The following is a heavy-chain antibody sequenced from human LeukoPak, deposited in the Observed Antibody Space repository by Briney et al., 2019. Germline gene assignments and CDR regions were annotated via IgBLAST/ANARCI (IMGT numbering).Heavy chain of an antibody. J-gene: IGHJ6*04. CDR1: GFTFSSYG. Sequence: GGSLRLSCAASGFTFSSYGMHWVRQAPGKGLEWVAVIWYDGSNKYYADSVKGRFTISRDNSKNTPYLQMNSLRAEDTAVYYCARDRSIAASNGMDVWGKGTTVTVSS. CDR2: IWYDGSNK. CDR3: ARDRSIAASNGMDV. D-gene: IGHD6-6*01. V-gene: IGHV3-33*01.